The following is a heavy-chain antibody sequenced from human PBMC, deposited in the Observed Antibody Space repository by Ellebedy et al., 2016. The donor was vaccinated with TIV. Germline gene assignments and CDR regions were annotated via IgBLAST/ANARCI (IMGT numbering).Heavy chain of an antibody. Sequence: SETLSLXCTVSGGSISSYYWSWIRQPPGKGLEWIGYIYYSGSTNYNPSLKSRVTISVDTSKNQFSLKLSSVTAADTAVYYCARYYDILTGKTRRGYYYGMDVWGQGTTVTVSS. J-gene: IGHJ6*02. CDR3: ARYYDILTGKTRRGYYYGMDV. CDR2: IYYSGST. D-gene: IGHD3-9*01. CDR1: GGSISSYY. V-gene: IGHV4-59*08.